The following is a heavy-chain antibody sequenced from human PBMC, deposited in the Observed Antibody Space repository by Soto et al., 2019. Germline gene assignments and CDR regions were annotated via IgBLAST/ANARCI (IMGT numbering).Heavy chain of an antibody. J-gene: IGHJ6*02. D-gene: IGHD3-22*01. CDR2: INSDGSYT. V-gene: IGHV3-74*01. CDR1: GFIFSNCW. Sequence: GGSLRLSCVASGFIFSNCWMHWVRQAPGMGLVWVSHINSDGSYTTYADSVKGRFTISRGNAKNTLYLQMNSLRAEDTAVYYCVRAIGHYGMDVWGRGTTVTVSS. CDR3: VRAIGHYGMDV.